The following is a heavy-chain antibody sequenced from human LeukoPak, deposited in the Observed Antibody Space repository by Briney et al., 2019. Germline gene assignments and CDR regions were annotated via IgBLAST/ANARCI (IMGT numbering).Heavy chain of an antibody. D-gene: IGHD6-13*01. CDR1: GFTFSSYS. V-gene: IGHV3-48*04. Sequence: GGSLRLSCAASGFTFSSYSMNWVRQAPGKGLEWVSYISSSSSTIYYADSVKGRFTISRDNAKNSLYLQMNSLRAEDTAVYYCAREEAALFDYWGQGTLVTVSS. CDR2: ISSSSSTI. J-gene: IGHJ4*02. CDR3: AREEAALFDY.